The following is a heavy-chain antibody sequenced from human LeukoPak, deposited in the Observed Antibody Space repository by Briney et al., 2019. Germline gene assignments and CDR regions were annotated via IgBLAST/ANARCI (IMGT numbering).Heavy chain of an antibody. Sequence: ASVKVSCKASVYTFTSYYMHWVRQAPGQGLEWMGMINPTGGSTSYAQKLQGRVTMTRDTSTSTVYMELSSLRSEDTAVYYCTRSQYYGMDVWGQGTTVTVSS. CDR1: VYTFTSYY. CDR2: INPTGGST. J-gene: IGHJ6*02. CDR3: TRSQYYGMDV. V-gene: IGHV1-46*01.